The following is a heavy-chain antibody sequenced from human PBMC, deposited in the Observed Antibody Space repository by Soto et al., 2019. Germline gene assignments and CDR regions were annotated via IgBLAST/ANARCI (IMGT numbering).Heavy chain of an antibody. CDR3: ARVLYDSSSLPFDN. CDR1: GGTFSSYA. CDR2: IIPVFHTP. V-gene: IGHV1-69*13. Sequence: SVKVSCKASGGTFSSYAISWVRQAPGQGLEWMGGIIPVFHTPNYAQKFQARVTITADGSTSTAYMELSNLRSEDTAVYYCARVLYDSSSLPFDNWGQGTQVTVSS. J-gene: IGHJ4*02. D-gene: IGHD3-22*01.